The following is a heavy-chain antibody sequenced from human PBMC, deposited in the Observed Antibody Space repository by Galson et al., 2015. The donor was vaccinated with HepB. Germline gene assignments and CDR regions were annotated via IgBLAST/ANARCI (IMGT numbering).Heavy chain of an antibody. Sequence: PALVKPTQTLTLTCSFSGFSLSTSGMRVSWIRQPPGKALGWLARIDWDDDKFYTSSLKTRLTISKDTSKNQVVLTMTNMNPVDTATYYCARSSPYYDSSGYYFDFWGQGTLVTVSS. CDR2: IDWDDDK. CDR1: GFSLSTSGMR. CDR3: ARSSPYYDSSGYYFDF. D-gene: IGHD3-22*01. V-gene: IGHV2-70*04. J-gene: IGHJ4*02.